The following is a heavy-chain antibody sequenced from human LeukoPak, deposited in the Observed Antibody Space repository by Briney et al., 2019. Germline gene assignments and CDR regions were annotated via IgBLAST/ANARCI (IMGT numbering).Heavy chain of an antibody. CDR3: AREGDGYNF. J-gene: IGHJ4*02. V-gene: IGHV1-2*02. CDR2: INPNSGGT. D-gene: IGHD5-24*01. CDR1: GYTFSGYY. Sequence: ASVKVSCKASGYTFSGYYIHWVRQAPGQGLEWMGWINPNSGGTNYAQKFQGRVTMTRGTSISTAYMELSSLRSDDTAVYYCAREGDGYNFWGQGTLVTVSS.